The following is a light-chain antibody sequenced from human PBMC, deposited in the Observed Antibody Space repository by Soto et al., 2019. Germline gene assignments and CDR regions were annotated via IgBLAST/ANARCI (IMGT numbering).Light chain of an antibody. CDR3: QQYNGNWWT. V-gene: IGKV1-5*03. CDR1: QTISTW. Sequence: DIQMTQSPSTLSASVGDRVIITCRASQTISTWLAWYQQRPGKAPKLLIYGASSLEGGVPSRFSGSGSGTEFTLTISRLQPEDVATYYCQQYNGNWWTFGQGTKVELK. CDR2: GAS. J-gene: IGKJ1*01.